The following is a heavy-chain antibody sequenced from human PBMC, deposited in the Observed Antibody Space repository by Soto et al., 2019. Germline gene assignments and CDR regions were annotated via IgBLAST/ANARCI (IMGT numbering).Heavy chain of an antibody. V-gene: IGHV1-46*04. Sequence: GASVKVSCKASGYNFVSHRIHWVRQAPGQGLEWIGFINPFDGATSHAQKMQGRVTITADESTSTAYMELSSLRSEDTAVYYCARKSSNYGIPDPPEARYYYYGMDVWGQGTTVTVSS. J-gene: IGHJ6*02. CDR2: INPFDGAT. CDR1: GYNFVSHR. CDR3: ARKSSNYGIPDPPEARYYYYGMDV. D-gene: IGHD4-4*01.